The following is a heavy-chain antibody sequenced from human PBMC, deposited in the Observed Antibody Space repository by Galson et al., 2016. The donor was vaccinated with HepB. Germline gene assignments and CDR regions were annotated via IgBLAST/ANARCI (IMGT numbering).Heavy chain of an antibody. CDR2: SGSDI. J-gene: IGHJ6*03. Sequence: SGSDIYYADSVKGRFTISRDNAKMYLQMNSLRAEDTAVYYCARDYNGDFWSGYYHSYYYMDLWGKGTTVTVSS. CDR3: ARDYNGDFWSGYYHSYYYMDL. D-gene: IGHD3-3*01. V-gene: IGHV3-21*01.